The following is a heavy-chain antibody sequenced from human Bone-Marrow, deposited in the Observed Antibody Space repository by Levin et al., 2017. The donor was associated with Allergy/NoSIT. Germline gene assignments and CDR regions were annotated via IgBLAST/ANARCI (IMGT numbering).Heavy chain of an antibody. CDR2: IIPILGIA. CDR1: GGTFSSYT. CDR3: ARDYSTSGYCSGGSCGFDP. J-gene: IGHJ5*02. Sequence: KISCKASGGTFSSYTISWVRQAPGQGLEWMGRIIPILGIANYAQKFQGRVTITADKSTSTAYMELSSLRSEDTAVYYCARDYSTSGYCSGGSCGFDPWGQGTLVTVSS. D-gene: IGHD2-15*01. V-gene: IGHV1-69*02.